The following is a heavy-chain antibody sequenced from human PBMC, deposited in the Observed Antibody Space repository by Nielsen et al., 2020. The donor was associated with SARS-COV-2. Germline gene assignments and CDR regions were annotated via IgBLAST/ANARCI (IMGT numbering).Heavy chain of an antibody. V-gene: IGHV1-69*13. CDR3: ARGGYGGNLFLFDY. CDR2: IIPIFGTA. Sequence: SVKVSCKASGGTFSSYAISWVRQAPGQGLEWMGGIIPIFGTANYAQKFQGRVTITADESTSTAYMELSSLRSEDTAVYYCARGGYGGNLFLFDYWGQGTLVTVSS. CDR1: GGTFSSYA. J-gene: IGHJ4*02. D-gene: IGHD4-23*01.